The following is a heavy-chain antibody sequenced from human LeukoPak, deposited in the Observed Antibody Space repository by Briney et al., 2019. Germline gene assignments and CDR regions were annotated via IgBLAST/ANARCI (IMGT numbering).Heavy chain of an antibody. CDR2: INPSDDST. Sequence: ASVKVSCKASGYTFNSSYMHWVRQAPGQGLEWMGLINPSDDSTRYAQKFQGRVTMTKDTSTNTVYMHLSSLSSDDTAVYYCARAYYESSAYRHVVYFDYWGQGTLVTVSS. D-gene: IGHD3-22*01. V-gene: IGHV1-46*02. J-gene: IGHJ4*02. CDR3: ARAYYESSAYRHVVYFDY. CDR1: GYTFNSSY.